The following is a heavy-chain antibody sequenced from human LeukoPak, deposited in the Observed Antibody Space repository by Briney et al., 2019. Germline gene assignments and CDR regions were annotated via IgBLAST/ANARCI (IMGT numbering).Heavy chain of an antibody. J-gene: IGHJ3*02. D-gene: IGHD3-10*01. Sequence: SETLSLTCTVSGGSLSSYYWSWIRQPPGKGLERIGYIYSSGSTNYNPSLKSRVTISVDTSKNQFSLKLSSVTAADTAVYYCARRRGAHTANALDIWGQGTMVTVSS. V-gene: IGHV4-59*08. CDR2: IYSSGST. CDR3: ARRRGAHTANALDI. CDR1: GGSLSSYY.